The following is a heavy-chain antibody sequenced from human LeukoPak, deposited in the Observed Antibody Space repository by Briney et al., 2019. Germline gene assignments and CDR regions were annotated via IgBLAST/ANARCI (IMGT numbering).Heavy chain of an antibody. D-gene: IGHD6-19*01. CDR3: AKDSKGYSSGWDLDY. V-gene: IGHV3-21*04. Sequence: GGSLRLSCAASGFTFNTYTMNWVRQAPGKGLEWVSSISSGTSYIYYADSVKGRFTISRDNAKNSLYLQMNSLRAEDTALYYCAKDSKGYSSGWDLDYWGQGTLVTVSS. CDR1: GFTFNTYT. J-gene: IGHJ4*02. CDR2: ISSGTSYI.